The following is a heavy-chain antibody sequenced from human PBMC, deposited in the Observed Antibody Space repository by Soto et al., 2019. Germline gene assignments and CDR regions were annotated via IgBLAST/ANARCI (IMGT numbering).Heavy chain of an antibody. CDR3: AREGKFRFLEWQNADY. J-gene: IGHJ4*02. CDR2: ISAYNGNT. Sequence: ASVKVSCKASGYTFTNYGISWVRQAPEQGLEWMGWISAYNGNTNYAQKLQDRVTMTTDTSTSTAYMELRSLISDDTAVYHCAREGKFRFLEWQNADYWGQGTLVTVSS. D-gene: IGHD3-3*01. CDR1: GYTFTNYG. V-gene: IGHV1-18*01.